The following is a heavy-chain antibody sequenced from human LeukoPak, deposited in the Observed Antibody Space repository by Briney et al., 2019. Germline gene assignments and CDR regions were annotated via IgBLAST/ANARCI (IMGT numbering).Heavy chain of an antibody. D-gene: IGHD6-19*01. Sequence: GRSLRLSCAASGFTFSSYGMHWVRQAPGKGLEWVAVISYDGSNKYYADSVKGRFTISRDNSKNTLYLQMNSLRAEDTAVYYCARHQMQWLAQVHYGMDVWGQGTTVTVSS. J-gene: IGHJ6*02. CDR3: ARHQMQWLAQVHYGMDV. CDR2: ISYDGSNK. V-gene: IGHV3-30*03. CDR1: GFTFSSYG.